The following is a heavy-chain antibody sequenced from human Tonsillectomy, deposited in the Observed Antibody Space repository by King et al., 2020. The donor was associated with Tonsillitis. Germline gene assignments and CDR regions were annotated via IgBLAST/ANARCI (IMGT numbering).Heavy chain of an antibody. J-gene: IGHJ3*02. CDR2: IYYSGST. CDR3: ARLFYDSSGYYAFDI. Sequence: QLQESGPGLVKPSETLSLTCTVSGGSISSSSYYWGWIRQPPGKGLEWIGTIYYSGSTYHNPSLKSRVTISVDTSKNQFSLKLRSVTAADTAVYYCARLFYDSSGYYAFDIWGQGTMVTVSS. CDR1: GGSISSSSYY. V-gene: IGHV4-39*01. D-gene: IGHD3-22*01.